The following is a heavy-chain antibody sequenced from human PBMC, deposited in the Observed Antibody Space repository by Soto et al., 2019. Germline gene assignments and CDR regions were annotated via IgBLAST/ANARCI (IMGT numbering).Heavy chain of an antibody. CDR3: AREAAVMAAAGPDY. D-gene: IGHD6-13*01. V-gene: IGHV1-18*01. CDR2: ISAYNGDTET. Sequence: QVQLVQSGAEVKKPGASVKVSCKASGYTFSTYGISWVRQAPGQGLEWMGWISAYNGDTETNYAQKFQGRVTMTTHTSTSAAYMELRNLRSDDTAVYYCAREAAVMAAAGPDYWGQGTLVTVSS. CDR1: GYTFSTYG. J-gene: IGHJ4*02.